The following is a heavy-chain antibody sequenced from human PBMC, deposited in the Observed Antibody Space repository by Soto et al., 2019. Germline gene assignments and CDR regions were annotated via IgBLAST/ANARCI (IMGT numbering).Heavy chain of an antibody. Sequence: ASVKVSCKASGYTFTSYYMHWVRQAPGQGLEWMGIINPTAGGTTYAQKFQGRVTMTSNTSTSTVYMELSSLRSEDTAVYYCAGDKGTDYGDYFFAYWGQGTLVTVSS. V-gene: IGHV1-46*01. D-gene: IGHD4-17*01. CDR3: AGDKGTDYGDYFFAY. J-gene: IGHJ4*02. CDR1: GYTFTSYY. CDR2: INPTAGGT.